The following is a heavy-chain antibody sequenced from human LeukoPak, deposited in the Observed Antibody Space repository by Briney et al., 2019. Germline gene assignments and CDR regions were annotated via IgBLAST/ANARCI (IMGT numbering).Heavy chain of an antibody. V-gene: IGHV3-30*18. CDR2: ISYDGSNR. Sequence: GGSLRLSCAASGFLFSRYGMHWVRQAPGKGLEWVSVISYDGSNRYYADSVKGRFTISRDNSKNTLYLQMNNLKPEDTAVYYCAKARTAFDFWSGYYDYWGQGSIVTVSS. J-gene: IGHJ4*02. CDR3: AKARTAFDFWSGYYDY. D-gene: IGHD3-3*01. CDR1: GFLFSRYG.